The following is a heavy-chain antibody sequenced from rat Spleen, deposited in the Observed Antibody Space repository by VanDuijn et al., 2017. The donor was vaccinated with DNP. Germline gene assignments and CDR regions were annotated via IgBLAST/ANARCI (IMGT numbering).Heavy chain of an antibody. J-gene: IGHJ2*01. CDR3: TRGWEPDY. CDR2: ITKTGDST. V-gene: IGHV5-31*01. Sequence: EVQLVESGGGLVQPGRSLKLSCAASGFIFSDYWMTWIRQAPGKGLEWVASITKTGDSTYYSDSVKGRFSLSRDNAKSTLYLQVNSLRSEDTATYYCTRGWEPDYWGQGVMVTVSS. CDR1: GFIFSDYW. D-gene: IGHD5-1*01.